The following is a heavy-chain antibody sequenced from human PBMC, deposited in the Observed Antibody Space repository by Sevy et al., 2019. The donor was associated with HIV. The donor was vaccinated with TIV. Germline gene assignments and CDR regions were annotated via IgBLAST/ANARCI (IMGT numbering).Heavy chain of an antibody. Sequence: ASVKVSCKASRYTFTSYEINWVRQASGQGLEWMGWVIPNSGKTSYAQKFQGRVAMTRSTSTSTAYMELRSLRPDDTATYYCAALVSSGGVCYYLHYWGQGTLVTVSS. D-gene: IGHD2-21*02. J-gene: IGHJ4*02. CDR1: RYTFTSYE. CDR2: VIPNSGKT. V-gene: IGHV1-8*01. CDR3: AALVSSGGVCYYLHY.